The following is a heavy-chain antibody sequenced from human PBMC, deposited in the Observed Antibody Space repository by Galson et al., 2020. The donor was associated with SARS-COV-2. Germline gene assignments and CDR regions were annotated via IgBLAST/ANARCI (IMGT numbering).Heavy chain of an antibody. CDR3: ARDAGYYDILRGGMDV. V-gene: IGHV3-33*01. CDR2: IRNDGSNK. Sequence: GGSLRLSCAASGFTFSSYGMHWVRQAPGKGLEWVAVIRNDGSNKYYADSVKGRFTISRDNSKNTLYLQMNSLRAEDTAVYYCARDAGYYDILRGGMDVWGQGTTVTVSS. J-gene: IGHJ6*02. D-gene: IGHD3-9*01. CDR1: GFTFSSYG.